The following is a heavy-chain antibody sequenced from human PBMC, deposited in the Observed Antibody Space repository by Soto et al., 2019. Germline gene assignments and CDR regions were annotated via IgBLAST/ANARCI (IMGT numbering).Heavy chain of an antibody. V-gene: IGHV4-34*01. CDR3: ARGWRFDT. J-gene: IGHJ5*02. Sequence: SETLSLTCGVYCGSFSGYQWNWIRQSPGQGLEWIGEINHSGTTKYNPSLESRINLSVDTSKKQFSLKMFSVTAADTAIYYCARGWRFDTWGQGTLVTVSS. CDR1: CGSFSGYQ. D-gene: IGHD1-1*01. CDR2: INHSGTT.